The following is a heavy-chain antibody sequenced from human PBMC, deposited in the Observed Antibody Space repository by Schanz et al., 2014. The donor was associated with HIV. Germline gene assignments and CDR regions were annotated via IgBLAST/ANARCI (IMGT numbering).Heavy chain of an antibody. CDR3: AKDLNIFLWFGEYGMDV. D-gene: IGHD3-10*01. J-gene: IGHJ6*02. Sequence: EVQLVESGGGLVQPGRSLRLSCAASGFTFGDYAMHWVRQAPGKGLEWVSGISWNSGSIDYADSVKGRFTISRDNAKNSLYLQMNSLRAEDTALYYCAKDLNIFLWFGEYGMDVWGQGTTVTVSS. CDR2: ISWNSGSI. V-gene: IGHV3-9*01. CDR1: GFTFGDYA.